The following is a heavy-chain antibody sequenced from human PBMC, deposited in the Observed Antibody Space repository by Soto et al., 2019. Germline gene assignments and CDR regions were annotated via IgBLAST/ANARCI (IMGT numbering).Heavy chain of an antibody. J-gene: IGHJ6*02. D-gene: IGHD6-13*01. Sequence: SVKGSCKASGGTFSSYAISWVRQAPGQGLEWMGGIIPILGTANYAQKFQGRVTITADESTSTAYMELSSLRSEDTAVYYCARGIAAAGIYYYYGMDVWGQGTTVTVSS. V-gene: IGHV1-69*13. CDR2: IIPILGTA. CDR3: ARGIAAAGIYYYYGMDV. CDR1: GGTFSSYA.